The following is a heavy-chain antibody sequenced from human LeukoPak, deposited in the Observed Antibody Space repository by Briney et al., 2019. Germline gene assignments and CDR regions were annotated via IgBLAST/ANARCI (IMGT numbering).Heavy chain of an antibody. CDR1: GFIFGDFY. CDR3: ERDPEYSDK. Sequence: KTGGSLRLSCVGSGFIFGDFYMNWIRQAPGKGLEWISFITSSGDSIYYADSVKGRFTVFRDNAKNSLYLQMNSLRAEDTAVYFCERDPEYSDKWGQGTLVSVSS. V-gene: IGHV3-11*01. CDR2: ITSSGDSI. J-gene: IGHJ4*02. D-gene: IGHD1-1*01.